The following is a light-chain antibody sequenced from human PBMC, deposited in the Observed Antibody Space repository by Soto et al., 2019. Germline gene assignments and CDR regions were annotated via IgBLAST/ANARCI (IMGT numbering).Light chain of an antibody. Sequence: EIVMTQSPATLSVSPGERATLSCRASQSLSSNFAWYQQKPGQAPRLLIYGASTRASGIPARFSGSGSGTECTLTIISLQSEDFALYYCQHYHDWPPAFTFGPGTKVDL. CDR2: GAS. V-gene: IGKV3-15*01. CDR3: QHYHDWPPAFT. J-gene: IGKJ3*01. CDR1: QSLSSN.